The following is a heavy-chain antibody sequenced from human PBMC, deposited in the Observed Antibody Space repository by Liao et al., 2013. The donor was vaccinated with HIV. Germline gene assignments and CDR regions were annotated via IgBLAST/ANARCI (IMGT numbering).Heavy chain of an antibody. CDR3: AREEPHGVGAFDI. CDR1: GDSLSDHY. V-gene: IGHV4-59*11. D-gene: IGHD1-26*01. CDR2: IFYSGTT. J-gene: IGHJ3*02. Sequence: QVQLQESGPGLVKPSETLSLTCTVSGDSLSDHYWIWIRQSPGKRMEWIGYIFYSGTTNYNPSLKSRVTVALDTSKNQFSLQLTSMTAADTAVYYCAREEPHGVGAFDIWGQGTMVTVSS.